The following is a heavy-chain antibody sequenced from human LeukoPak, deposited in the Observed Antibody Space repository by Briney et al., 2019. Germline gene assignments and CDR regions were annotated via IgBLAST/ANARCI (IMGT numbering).Heavy chain of an antibody. CDR1: GGSISSYY. CDR2: IYYSGST. J-gene: IGHJ4*02. Sequence: SETLSLTCTVSGGSISSYYWRWIRQPPGKGLEWIGYIYYSGSTNYNPSLKSRVTISVDTSKNQFSLKLSSVTAADTAVYYCARVNSGSYFSTYYFDYWGQGTLVTVSS. CDR3: ARVNSGSYFSTYYFDY. V-gene: IGHV4-59*01. D-gene: IGHD1-26*01.